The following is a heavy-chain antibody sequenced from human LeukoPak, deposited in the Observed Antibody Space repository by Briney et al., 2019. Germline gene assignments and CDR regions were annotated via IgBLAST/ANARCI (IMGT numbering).Heavy chain of an antibody. CDR1: GFTFSHYW. D-gene: IGHD5-12*01. Sequence: GGSLRLSCAASGFTFSHYWMTWVRQAPGKGLEWVAQINQDGSEEYYMDSVKTRFTISRDNAKNSVFLHMNSLRAEDTAVYYCVRDGGVSGYDLLDYWGQGTLVTVSS. CDR2: INQDGSEE. CDR3: VRDGGVSGYDLLDY. J-gene: IGHJ4*02. V-gene: IGHV3-7*01.